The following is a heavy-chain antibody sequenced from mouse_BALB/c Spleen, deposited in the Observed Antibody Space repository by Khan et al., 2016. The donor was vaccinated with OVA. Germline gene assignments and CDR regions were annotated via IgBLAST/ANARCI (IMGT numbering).Heavy chain of an antibody. J-gene: IGHJ1*01. D-gene: IGHD1-1*01. CDR2: IHYSGST. CDR1: GYSITSGYS. Sequence: VQLQQSGPDLVKPSQSLSLTCTVTGYSITSGYSWHWIRQFPGNKLEWMGYIHYSGSTNYNPSLKSRISITRATSKNQFFLHLNSVTTEDTATYYCARSGTTVVAYWYFDVWGAGTTVTVSS. V-gene: IGHV3-1*02. CDR3: ARSGTTVVAYWYFDV.